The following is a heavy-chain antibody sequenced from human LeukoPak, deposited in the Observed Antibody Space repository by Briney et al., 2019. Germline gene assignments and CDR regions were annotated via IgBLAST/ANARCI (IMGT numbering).Heavy chain of an antibody. D-gene: IGHD5-18*01. CDR3: ARAEGYSYYYGMDV. CDR2: IYYSGST. CDR1: ARSISSGDYY. V-gene: IGHV4-30-4*01. J-gene: IGHJ6*04. Sequence: PSQTLSLTWTLSARSISSGDYYWTWLRQPPVNGLEWIGYIYYSGSTYFNPSLKSRVTISVDTSKNQFSLKLSSVTAADTAVYYCARAEGYSYYYGMDVWGKGTTVTVSS.